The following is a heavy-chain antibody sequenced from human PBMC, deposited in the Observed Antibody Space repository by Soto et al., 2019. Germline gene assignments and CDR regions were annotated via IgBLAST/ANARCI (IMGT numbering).Heavy chain of an antibody. V-gene: IGHV3-23*01. CDR1: GFTFSSYA. J-gene: IGHJ5*02. Sequence: GGSLRLSCAASGFTFSSYAMSWVRQAPGKGLEWVSAISGSGGSTYYADSVKGRFTISRDNSKNTLYLQMNSLRAEDTAVYYCAKFQSEMYSSGCSDWFDPWGQGTLVTVSS. CDR3: AKFQSEMYSSGCSDWFDP. D-gene: IGHD6-19*01. CDR2: ISGSGGST.